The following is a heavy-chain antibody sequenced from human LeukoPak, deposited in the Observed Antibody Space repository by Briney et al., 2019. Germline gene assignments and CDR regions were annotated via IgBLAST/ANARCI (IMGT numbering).Heavy chain of an antibody. Sequence: GESLKISCKGSGYSFTSYWISWVRQMPGKGLGWIRRIDPSDSYTNYSPSFQGHVTIPADKSISTAYLQWSSLKASDTAMYYYARHRSGSGSYYEDGDWFDPWGQGTLVTVSS. CDR2: IDPSDSYT. V-gene: IGHV5-10-1*01. CDR3: ARHRSGSGSYYEDGDWFDP. CDR1: GYSFTSYW. J-gene: IGHJ5*02. D-gene: IGHD3-10*01.